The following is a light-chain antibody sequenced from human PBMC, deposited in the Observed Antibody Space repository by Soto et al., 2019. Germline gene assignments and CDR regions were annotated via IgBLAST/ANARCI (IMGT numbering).Light chain of an antibody. CDR2: DVS. J-gene: IGLJ1*01. Sequence: QSALTQPRSVSGSPGQSVTISCTGTSSDVGGYNYVSWYQQHPGKAPKLMIYDVSKRPSGVPDRFSGSKSGNTASLTISGLQAEDEADYYCCSYAGSYPSYVFGTGTQVTVL. CDR1: SSDVGGYNY. CDR3: CSYAGSYPSYV. V-gene: IGLV2-11*01.